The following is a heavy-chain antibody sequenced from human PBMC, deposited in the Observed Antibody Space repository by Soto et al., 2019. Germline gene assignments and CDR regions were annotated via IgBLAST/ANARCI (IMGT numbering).Heavy chain of an antibody. V-gene: IGHV4-59*01. J-gene: IGHJ6*02. D-gene: IGHD2-15*01. CDR1: CGSISSYY. CDR2: IYYSGST. Sequence: SETLSLTCTVSCGSISSYYWSWIRQPPGKGLEWIGYIYYSGSTNYNPSLKSRVTISVDTSKNQFSLKLSSVTAADTAVYYCARGGGSWYYYYYGMDVWGQGTTVTVSS. CDR3: ARGGGSWYYYYYGMDV.